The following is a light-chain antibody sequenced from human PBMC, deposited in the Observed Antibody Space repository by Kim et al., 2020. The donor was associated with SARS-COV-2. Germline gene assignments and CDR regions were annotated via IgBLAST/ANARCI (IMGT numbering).Light chain of an antibody. CDR3: QEVHPSSRRFT. CDR2: GAS. J-gene: IGKJ2*01. CDR1: QYISSDF. V-gene: IGKV3-20*01. Sequence: DIVLTQSPGTLSLSPGDRATLSCRASQYISSDFLAWYQQKPGQAPRLLIYGASYGAPGVPDRFSGSGSATNFTLTISRLEPEDFALYYCQEVHPSSRRFTFGPGTKLEI.